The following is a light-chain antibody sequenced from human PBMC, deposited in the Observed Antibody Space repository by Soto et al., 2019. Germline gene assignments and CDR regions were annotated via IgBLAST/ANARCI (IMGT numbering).Light chain of an antibody. CDR3: QSYDSSLSGYV. CDR2: GNN. V-gene: IGLV1-40*01. J-gene: IGLJ1*01. CDR1: SSNIWAGYD. Sequence: QSVLTQPPSVSGAPGQRVTISCTGSSSNIWAGYDVHWYEQLPGTAPNLLIYGNNNRLLGVPDRFYGSKSGTSASLAITGLQAEDEADYYCQSYDSSLSGYVFGTGTKVTVL.